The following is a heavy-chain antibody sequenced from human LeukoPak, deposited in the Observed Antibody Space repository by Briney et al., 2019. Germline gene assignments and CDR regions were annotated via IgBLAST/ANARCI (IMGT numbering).Heavy chain of an antibody. D-gene: IGHD3-3*01. J-gene: IGHJ4*02. Sequence: SETLSLTCTVSCGPISSGGYYWSWIRQHPRQGLEGIGYIYYLGSTYSNPSLTSRVTISVDTSKNQFSLKLRSVTAADMAVYYCARVSKTKDFWRGYWGYYFDYWGQGTLVTVSS. V-gene: IGHV4-31*03. CDR1: CGPISSGGYY. CDR3: ARVSKTKDFWRGYWGYYFDY. CDR2: IYYLGST.